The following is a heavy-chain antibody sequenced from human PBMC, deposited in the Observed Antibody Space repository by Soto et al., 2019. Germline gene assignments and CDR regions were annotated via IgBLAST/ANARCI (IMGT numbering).Heavy chain of an antibody. D-gene: IGHD2-2*02. Sequence: PGESLKISCKGSGYSFSSYWIGWVRQMPGKGLEWMGIIYPGDSDTRYSPSFQGQVTISADKSISTAYLQWSSLKASDTAMYYCARAPEVYCSRSNCYSTLDVWGQGTTVTVSS. V-gene: IGHV5-51*01. CDR3: ARAPEVYCSRSNCYSTLDV. J-gene: IGHJ6*02. CDR2: IYPGDSDT. CDR1: GYSFSSYW.